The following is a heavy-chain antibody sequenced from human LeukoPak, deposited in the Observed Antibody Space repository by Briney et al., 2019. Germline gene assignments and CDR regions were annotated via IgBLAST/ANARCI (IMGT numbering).Heavy chain of an antibody. Sequence: GGSLRLPCTASGFAFSGYSMNWIRQAPEKGLEWVSSFGTRSTSIYHAGSVKGRFAISRDNAKNSLYLQMNSLRAEDTALYYCAREVSEGFDFWGQGTLVTVSS. CDR1: GFAFSGYS. CDR3: AREVSEGFDF. CDR2: FGTRSTSI. J-gene: IGHJ4*02. D-gene: IGHD3-22*01. V-gene: IGHV3-21*01.